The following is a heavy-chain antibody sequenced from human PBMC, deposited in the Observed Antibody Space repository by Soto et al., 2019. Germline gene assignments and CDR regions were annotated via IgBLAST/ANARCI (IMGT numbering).Heavy chain of an antibody. V-gene: IGHV3-33*01. CDR1: GFTFSSYG. CDR3: ASTTLGITGTRWERRGYYYYGMDV. D-gene: IGHD1-7*01. Sequence: QVQLVESGGGVVQPGRSLRLSCAASGFTFSSYGMHWVRQAPGKGLEWVAVIWYDGSNKYYADSVKGRFTISRDNSKNTLYLQMNSLRAEDTAVYYCASTTLGITGTRWERRGYYYYGMDVWGQGTTVTVSS. CDR2: IWYDGSNK. J-gene: IGHJ6*02.